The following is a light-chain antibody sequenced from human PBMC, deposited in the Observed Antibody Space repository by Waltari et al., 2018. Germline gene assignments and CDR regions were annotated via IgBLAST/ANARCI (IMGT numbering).Light chain of an antibody. CDR1: SSDIDNYNY. Sequence: QSALTQPASVSGSPGQSITISCTGPSSDIDNYNYVSWYQQHPDKAPKLMIYEVSNRPAGVSNRFSGSKSGNTASLTISGLQAADEADYYCSSYTSSSTYVGFGGGTKLTVL. J-gene: IGLJ2*01. CDR3: SSYTSSSTYVG. CDR2: EVS. V-gene: IGLV2-14*01.